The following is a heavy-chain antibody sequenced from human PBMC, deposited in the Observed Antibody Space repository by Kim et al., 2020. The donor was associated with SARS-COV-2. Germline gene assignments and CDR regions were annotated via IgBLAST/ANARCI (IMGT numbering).Heavy chain of an antibody. CDR2: T. J-gene: IGHJ3*02. Sequence: TYYNPSLKSRVTISVDTSKNQFSLKLSSVTAADTAVYYCARMLVTGAFDIWGQGTMVTVSS. D-gene: IGHD2-15*01. CDR3: ARMLVTGAFDI. V-gene: IGHV4-30-2*04.